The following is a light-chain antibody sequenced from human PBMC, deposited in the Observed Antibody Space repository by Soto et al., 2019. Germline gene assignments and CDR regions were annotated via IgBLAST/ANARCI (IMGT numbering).Light chain of an antibody. V-gene: IGLV2-14*03. CDR2: DVS. J-gene: IGLJ2*01. CDR1: SSDVGGYNY. Sequence: QSVLTQPASVSGSPGQSITISCTGTSSDVGGYNYVSWYQQHPGKAPKLMIYDVSDRPSGVSNRFSGSKSGNTASLSISGLQAEDEADYYCSSFTNTYSLAFGGGTKLTVL. CDR3: SSFTNTYSLA.